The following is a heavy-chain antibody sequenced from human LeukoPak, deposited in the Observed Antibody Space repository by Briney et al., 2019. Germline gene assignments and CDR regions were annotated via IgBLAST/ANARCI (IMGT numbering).Heavy chain of an antibody. CDR2: MNPNSGNT. Sequence: ASVKVSCKASGYTFTSYDINWVRQATGQGLEWMGWMNPNSGNTGYAQKFQGRVTMTRNTSISTAYMELSSLRSEDTAVYYCARTRYSSGWPTYYYYGMDVWGQGTTVTVSS. V-gene: IGHV1-8*01. D-gene: IGHD6-19*01. J-gene: IGHJ6*02. CDR1: GYTFTSYD. CDR3: ARTRYSSGWPTYYYYGMDV.